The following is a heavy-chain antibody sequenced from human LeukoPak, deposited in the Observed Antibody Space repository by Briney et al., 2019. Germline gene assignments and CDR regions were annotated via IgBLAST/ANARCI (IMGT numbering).Heavy chain of an antibody. D-gene: IGHD2-21*02. CDR2: IYYSGST. Sequence: SETLSLTCTVSGXSVSSGSDYWSWIRQPPGKGLEWIGYIYYSGSTNYNPSLKSRVTISVDTSKNQFSLKLSSVTAADTAVYYCARDCGGDCPRAFDIWGQGTMVTVSS. CDR3: ARDCGGDCPRAFDI. J-gene: IGHJ3*02. V-gene: IGHV4-61*01. CDR1: GXSVSSGSDY.